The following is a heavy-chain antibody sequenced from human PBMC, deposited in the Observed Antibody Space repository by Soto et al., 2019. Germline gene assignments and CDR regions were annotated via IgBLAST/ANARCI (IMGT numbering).Heavy chain of an antibody. CDR2: IYFSGAT. D-gene: IGHD3-22*01. Sequence: QVQLQEAGPGLVKPSETLALNCSVSGASVSSGDYYWSWIRQPPGKGLEWIGYIYFSGATSYDPSLKRRVSISIDTFKNHFSLKLKSVTAADTAVYYCVRLHADDSSGYYLDYWGQGLLVSVSS. CDR1: GASVSSGDYY. CDR3: VRLHADDSSGYYLDY. J-gene: IGHJ4*02. V-gene: IGHV4-61*03.